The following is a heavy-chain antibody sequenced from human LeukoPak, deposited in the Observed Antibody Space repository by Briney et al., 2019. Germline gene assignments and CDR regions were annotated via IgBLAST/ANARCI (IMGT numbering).Heavy chain of an antibody. V-gene: IGHV4-38-2*02. Sequence: SETLSLTCTVSGYSISSGYYWGWIRQPPGKGLEWIGYIYHSGSTKYNPSLKSRVTISVDTSKNQFSLKLSSVTAADTAVCYCARAWGGYVLRSKSPYFDYWGQGTLVTVSS. CDR3: ARAWGGYVLRSKSPYFDY. CDR2: IYHSGST. D-gene: IGHD5-12*01. J-gene: IGHJ4*02. CDR1: GYSISSGYY.